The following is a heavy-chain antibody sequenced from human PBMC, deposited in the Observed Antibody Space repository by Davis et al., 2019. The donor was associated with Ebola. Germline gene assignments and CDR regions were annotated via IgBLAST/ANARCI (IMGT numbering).Heavy chain of an antibody. CDR1: GYTFTSYA. D-gene: IGHD6-13*01. J-gene: IGHJ6*02. V-gene: IGHV7-4-1*02. CDR3: ARDQIAAAEYYYYGMDV. CDR2: INTNTGNP. Sequence: ASVKVSCKASGYTFTSYAMNWVRQAPGQGLEWMGWINTNTGNPTYAQGFTGRFVFSLDTSVSTAYLQISSLKAEDTAVYYCARDQIAAAEYYYYGMDVWGQGTTVTVSS.